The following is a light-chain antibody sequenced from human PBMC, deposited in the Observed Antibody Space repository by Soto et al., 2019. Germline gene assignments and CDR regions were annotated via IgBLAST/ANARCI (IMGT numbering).Light chain of an antibody. CDR2: AAS. J-gene: IGKJ4*01. Sequence: DVQMTQSPSCGSACVGDTVTITFRASPGVSSWLAWYQKKXGIDPKXXIYAASSLQSGVPSRFSGSGSGTHFTLTITELQTEDFATYHCQQAVSFPLTFGGGTKVDIK. CDR1: PGVSSW. V-gene: IGKV1-12*01. CDR3: QQAVSFPLT.